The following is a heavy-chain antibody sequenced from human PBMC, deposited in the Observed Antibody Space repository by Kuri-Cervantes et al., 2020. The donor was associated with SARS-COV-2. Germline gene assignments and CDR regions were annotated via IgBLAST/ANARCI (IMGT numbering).Heavy chain of an antibody. V-gene: IGHV4-61*02. D-gene: IGHD3-3*01. CDR3: ASNPNYDFWSGYFDY. CDR1: GGSISSGSYY. J-gene: IGHJ4*02. Sequence: SETLSLTCTVSGGSISSGSYYWSWIRQPAGKGLEWIGRIYTSGSTSCNPSLKSRVTISVDTSKNQFSLKLSSVTAADTAVYYCASNPNYDFWSGYFDYWGQGTLVTVSS. CDR2: IYTSGST.